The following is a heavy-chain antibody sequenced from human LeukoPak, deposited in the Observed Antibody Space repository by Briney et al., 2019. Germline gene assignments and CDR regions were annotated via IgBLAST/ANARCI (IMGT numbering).Heavy chain of an antibody. Sequence: GGSLRLSCAASGFIFGDYYMNWIRQAPGKGLEWLSYMNSDGSKIYYADSVKGQFTVSRDNAENSLYLQMNSLRAEDTAVYYCATSPPPAYNHLDYCGQGALVTVSS. CDR1: GFIFGDYY. D-gene: IGHD5-24*01. CDR3: ATSPPPAYNHLDY. V-gene: IGHV3-11*01. J-gene: IGHJ4*02. CDR2: MNSDGSKI.